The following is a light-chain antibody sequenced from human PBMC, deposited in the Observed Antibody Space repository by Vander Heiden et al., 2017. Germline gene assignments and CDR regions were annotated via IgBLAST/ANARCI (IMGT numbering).Light chain of an antibody. Sequence: DIVLTQSPVALSLSPGERATLSCRASQTVSENSLAWYQQKPGQAPRLLIFGASSRPTGLPDRFRGSGSGTDFTLTISRLEPEDFAVYYCQQYATSPFTFGPGTKVDI. J-gene: IGKJ3*01. V-gene: IGKV3-20*01. CDR1: QTVSENS. CDR2: GAS. CDR3: QQYATSPFT.